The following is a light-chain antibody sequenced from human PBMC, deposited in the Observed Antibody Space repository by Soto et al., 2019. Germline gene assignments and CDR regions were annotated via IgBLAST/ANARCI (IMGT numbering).Light chain of an antibody. CDR1: QNIHTN. CDR3: QKYYNWPRT. V-gene: IGKV3-15*01. CDR2: GAS. J-gene: IGKJ5*01. Sequence: IVITQSPATLSVSPGERATLSCRAGQNIHTNLAWYQQKTGQAPRIVFYGASTGATGLPDRLSGSGSGTEFNLTINRLQAEDCVVYYCQKYYNWPRTFGQGTRLEIK.